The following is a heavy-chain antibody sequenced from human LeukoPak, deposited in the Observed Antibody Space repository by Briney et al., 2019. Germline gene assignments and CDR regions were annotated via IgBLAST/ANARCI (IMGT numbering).Heavy chain of an antibody. CDR2: LNNGGEKT. J-gene: IGHJ4*02. CDR3: AKSYASGSFYDY. Sequence: PGGSLRLSCAASGFTFSNYAMAWVRQAPGKGLEWVSGLNNGGEKTYYMDSVKGRFTISRDNAKNTLSLQMNNLRADDTAVYYCAKSYASGSFYDYWGQGTLVTVSS. CDR1: GFTFSNYA. V-gene: IGHV3-23*01. D-gene: IGHD3-10*01.